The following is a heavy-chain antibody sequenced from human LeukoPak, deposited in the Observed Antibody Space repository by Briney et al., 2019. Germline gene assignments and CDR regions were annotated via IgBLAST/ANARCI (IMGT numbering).Heavy chain of an antibody. CDR1: GFTLSDYN. Sequence: GGSLRLSCAASGFTLSDYNMSWIRQAPGKGLEWVSYISSSGSTIYYADSVKGRFTISRDNAKNSLYLQMNSLRAEDTAVYCCARCSPYCSGPHYWGQGTLVTVSS. CDR2: ISSSGSTI. CDR3: ARCSPYCSGPHY. V-gene: IGHV3-11*01. J-gene: IGHJ4*02. D-gene: IGHD6-19*01.